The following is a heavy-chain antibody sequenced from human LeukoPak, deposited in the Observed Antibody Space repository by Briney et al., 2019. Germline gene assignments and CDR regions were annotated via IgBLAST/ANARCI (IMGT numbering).Heavy chain of an antibody. CDR3: ARDAGLVGYGMDV. J-gene: IGHJ6*02. D-gene: IGHD2-8*02. Sequence: SETLSLTCTVSGGSISSYYWSWIRQPPGKGLEWIGYIYYSGSTNYNPSLKSRVTISVDTSKNQFSPKLSSVTAADTAVYYCARDAGLVGYGMDVWGQGTTVTVSS. V-gene: IGHV4-59*01. CDR1: GGSISSYY. CDR2: IYYSGST.